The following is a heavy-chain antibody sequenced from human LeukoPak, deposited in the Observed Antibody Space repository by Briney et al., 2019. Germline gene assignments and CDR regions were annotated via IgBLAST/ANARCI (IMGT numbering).Heavy chain of an antibody. Sequence: GGSLRLSCAASGFTFSSYWMSWVRQAPGKGLEGVANIKQDGSEKYCVDSVKGRFTIYRDNAKNSLYVQMNSLRAEDTVVYYCARDWGMTTGYDHWRQGTLVSVSS. D-gene: IGHD4-17*01. CDR1: GFTFSSYW. J-gene: IGHJ4*02. V-gene: IGHV3-7*03. CDR2: IKQDGSEK. CDR3: ARDWGMTTGYDH.